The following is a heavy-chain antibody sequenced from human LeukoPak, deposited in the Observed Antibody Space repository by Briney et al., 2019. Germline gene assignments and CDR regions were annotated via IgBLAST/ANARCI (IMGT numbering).Heavy chain of an antibody. Sequence: PSETLSLTCTVSGGSISSYYWSWIRQPPGKGLEWIGYIYYSGSTNYNPSLKSRVTISVDTSKNQFSLKLSSVTAADTAVYYCARDSVDPNYYYYGMDVWGQGTTVTVSS. CDR2: IYYSGST. J-gene: IGHJ6*02. CDR3: ARDSVDPNYYYYGMDV. CDR1: GGSISSYY. V-gene: IGHV4-59*01.